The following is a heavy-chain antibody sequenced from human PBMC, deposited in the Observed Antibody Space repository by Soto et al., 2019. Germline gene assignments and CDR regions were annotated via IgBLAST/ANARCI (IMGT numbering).Heavy chain of an antibody. CDR3: ARGNVVAIDY. V-gene: IGHV4-30-2*01. CDR2: IYHSGST. Sequence: PSEPLSLTCAVSGGSISSGGYSWSWIRQPPGKGLEWIGYIYHSGSTYYNPSLKSRVTISVDRSKNQFSPKLSSVTAADTAVYYCARGNVVAIDYWGQGTLVTVSS. D-gene: IGHD2-21*01. CDR1: GGSISSGGYS. J-gene: IGHJ4*02.